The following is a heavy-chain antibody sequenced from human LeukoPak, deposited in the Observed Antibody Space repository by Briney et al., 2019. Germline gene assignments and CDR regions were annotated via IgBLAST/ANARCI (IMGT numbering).Heavy chain of an antibody. V-gene: IGHV4-34*01. D-gene: IGHD3-3*01. CDR1: GVSFSGYY. CDR3: VRSDDFWSGYYGN. J-gene: IGHJ4*02. CDR2: INLSGST. Sequence: SETLSLTCAVYGVSFSGYYWSWIRQPPGKGLEWIGEINLSGSTNYNPSLKSRVTISVDTSKNQFSLKLSSVTAADTAVYYCVRSDDFWSGYYGNWGQGTLVTVSS.